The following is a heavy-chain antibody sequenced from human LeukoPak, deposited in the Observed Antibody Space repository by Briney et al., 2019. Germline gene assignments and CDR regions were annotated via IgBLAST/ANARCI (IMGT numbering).Heavy chain of an antibody. Sequence: QPGGSLRLSCEVSGITFSLYWMTWVRQAPGKGQEWVSAISGSDGSTYYSDTVTARFTISRDNSKNTLYLQMTSLRTDDTAVYFCAKDGYEFWSAYQLDLWGQGTLVTVSS. CDR2: ISGSDGST. CDR1: GITFSLYW. J-gene: IGHJ5*02. V-gene: IGHV3-23*01. CDR3: AKDGYEFWSAYQLDL. D-gene: IGHD3-3*01.